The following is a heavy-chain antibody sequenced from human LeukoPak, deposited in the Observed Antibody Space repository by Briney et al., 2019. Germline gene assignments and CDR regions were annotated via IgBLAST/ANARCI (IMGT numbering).Heavy chain of an antibody. CDR3: ARSSRYFDY. Sequence: GRSLRLSCAASGFTFDDYAMYWVRQAPGKGLEWVSGISWNSGSLGYADSVKGRFTISRDNAKNSLYLQMNSLRAEDTALYYCARSSRYFDYWGQGTLVTVSS. CDR2: ISWNSGSL. J-gene: IGHJ4*02. CDR1: GFTFDDYA. V-gene: IGHV3-9*01.